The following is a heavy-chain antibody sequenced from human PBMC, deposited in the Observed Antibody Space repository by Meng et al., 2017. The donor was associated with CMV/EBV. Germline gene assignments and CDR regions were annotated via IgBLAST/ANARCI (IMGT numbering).Heavy chain of an antibody. Sequence: VQQVQSGAELTKPVSSVQVSCKASGYTVTDYYIHWVRQAPGQWLEWMGWINPNDDTNYAQNFQGRVTMTRDTSINTVYMELSRLTSDDTAVYYCARSSGWSRFDYWGLGTLVTVSS. J-gene: IGHJ4*02. V-gene: IGHV1-2*02. CDR2: INPNDDT. CDR1: GYTVTDYY. CDR3: ARSSGWSRFDY. D-gene: IGHD6-19*01.